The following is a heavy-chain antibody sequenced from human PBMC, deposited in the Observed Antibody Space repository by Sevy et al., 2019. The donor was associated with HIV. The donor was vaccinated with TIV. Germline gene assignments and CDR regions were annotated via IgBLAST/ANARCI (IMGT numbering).Heavy chain of an antibody. V-gene: IGHV1-46*01. CDR1: GDTFTNNY. CDR3: VRADPDQHFDS. CDR2: VDPSAGNT. J-gene: IGHJ4*02. Sequence: ASVKVSCKASGDTFTNNYIHWVRQAPGQGLEWMGMVDPSAGNTTYAQKFQGRVTMTRDTSTSILYMELSSLRSEDTAVYYCVRADPDQHFDSWGQGTPVTVSS.